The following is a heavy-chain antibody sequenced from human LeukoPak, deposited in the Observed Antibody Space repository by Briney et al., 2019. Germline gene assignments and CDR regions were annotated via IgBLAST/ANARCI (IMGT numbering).Heavy chain of an antibody. CDR1: GFDLSSHW. CDR2: INGDGRNT. Sequence: PGGSLRLSCAASGFDLSSHWMHWVRQAPGKGLVWLPRINGDGRNTGYADSVKGRFTISRDNAKNTLYLQMNSLRAEDTAVYYCARGSSSGWPDYLDYWGQGTLVTVSS. CDR3: ARGSSSGWPDYLDY. D-gene: IGHD6-19*01. J-gene: IGHJ4*02. V-gene: IGHV3-74*01.